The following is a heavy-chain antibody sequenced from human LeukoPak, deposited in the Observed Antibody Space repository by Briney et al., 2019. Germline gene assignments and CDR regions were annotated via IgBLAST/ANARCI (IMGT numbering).Heavy chain of an antibody. CDR2: IYPGDSDT. D-gene: IGHD3-9*01. CDR1: GYSFSTYW. J-gene: IGHJ4*02. Sequence: GESLKISCKGSGYSFSTYWIGWVRQMPGKGLECMGIIYPGDSDTRYSPSFQGQVTISADKSFSTAYLQWSSLKASDTAMYYCARHETGPYFDYWGQGTLVTVSS. CDR3: ARHETGPYFDY. V-gene: IGHV5-51*01.